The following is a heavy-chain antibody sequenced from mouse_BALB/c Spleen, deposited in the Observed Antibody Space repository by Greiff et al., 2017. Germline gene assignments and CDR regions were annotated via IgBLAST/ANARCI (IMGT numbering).Heavy chain of an antibody. Sequence: VHVKQSGPELVKPGASVKIPCKASGYTFTDYNMDWVKQSHGKSLEWIGDINPNNGGTIYNQKFKGKATLTVDKSSSTAYMELRSLTSEDTAVYYCARRLLGAMDYWGQGTSVTVSS. CDR2: INPNNGGT. CDR1: GYTFTDYN. J-gene: IGHJ4*01. CDR3: ARRLLGAMDY. V-gene: IGHV1-18*01. D-gene: IGHD1-1*01.